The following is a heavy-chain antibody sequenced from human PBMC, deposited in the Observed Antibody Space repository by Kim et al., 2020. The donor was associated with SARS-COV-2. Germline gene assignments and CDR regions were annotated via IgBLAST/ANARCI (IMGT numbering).Heavy chain of an antibody. J-gene: IGHJ4*02. Sequence: NGRFTISRDNAKNSLYLQMNDLRAEDTAVYYCARDGYYGSGSYYPHGVTNWGQGTLVTVSS. V-gene: IGHV3-11*05. CDR3: ARDGYYGSGSYYPHGVTN. D-gene: IGHD3-10*01.